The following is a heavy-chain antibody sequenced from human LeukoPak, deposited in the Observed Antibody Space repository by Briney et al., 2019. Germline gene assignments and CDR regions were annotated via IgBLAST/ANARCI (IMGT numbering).Heavy chain of an antibody. CDR2: IIPILGIA. V-gene: IGHV1-69*04. CDR1: GGTFSSYA. J-gene: IGHJ3*02. Sequence: ASVKVSCKASGGTFSSYAISWVRQAPGQGLEWMGRIIPILGIANYAQKFQGRVTITADKSTSTAYMELSSLRSEDTAVYYCARDRDSGYDKSAFDIWGQGTMVTVSS. D-gene: IGHD5-12*01. CDR3: ARDRDSGYDKSAFDI.